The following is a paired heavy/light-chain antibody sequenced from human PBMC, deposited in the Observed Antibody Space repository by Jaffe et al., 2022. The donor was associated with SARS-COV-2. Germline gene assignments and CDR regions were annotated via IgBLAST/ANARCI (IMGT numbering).Light chain of an antibody. J-gene: IGLJ2*01. Sequence: SYVLTQPPSVSVAPGQTARITCGGNNIGSKSVHWYQQKPGQAPVLVVYDDSDRPSGIPERFSGSNSGNTATLTISRVEAGDEADYYCQVWDSSSDYVVFGGGTKLTVL. CDR2: DDS. CDR3: QVWDSSSDYVV. CDR1: NIGSKS. V-gene: IGLV3-21*02.
Heavy chain of an antibody. CDR2: IYYSGST. V-gene: IGHV4-30-4*01. CDR1: GGSISSGDYY. CDR3: ARKYCSSTSCYLFDP. Sequence: QVQLQESGPGLVKPSQTLSLTCTVSGGSISSGDYYWSWIRQPPGKGLEWIGYIYYSGSTYYNPSLKSRVTISVDTSKNQFSLKLSSVTAADTAVYYCARKYCSSTSCYLFDPWGQGTLVTVSS. J-gene: IGHJ5*02. D-gene: IGHD2-2*01.